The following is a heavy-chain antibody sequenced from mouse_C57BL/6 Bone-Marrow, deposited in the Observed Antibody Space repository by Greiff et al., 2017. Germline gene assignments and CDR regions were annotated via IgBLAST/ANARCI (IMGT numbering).Heavy chain of an antibody. CDR1: GFTFSDYG. CDR3: ARDLDAMDY. V-gene: IGHV5-17*01. J-gene: IGHJ4*01. Sequence: EVKLVESGGGLVKPGGSLKLSCAASGFTFSDYGMHWARQAPEKGLEWVAYISSGSSTIYYADTVKGRFTISRDNAKHTLFLQMTSLRSEDTAMYYGARDLDAMDYWGQGTSVTVSA. CDR2: ISSGSSTI.